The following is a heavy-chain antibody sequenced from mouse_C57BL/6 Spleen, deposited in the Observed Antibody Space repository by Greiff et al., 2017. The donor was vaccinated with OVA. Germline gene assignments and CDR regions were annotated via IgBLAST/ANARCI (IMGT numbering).Heavy chain of an antibody. CDR2: IYPGDGDT. V-gene: IGHV1-82*01. D-gene: IGHD4-1*01. CDR3: ARGANWDSYWYFDV. CDR1: GYAFSSSW. Sequence: VQLQQSGPELVKPGASVKISCKASGYAFSSSWMNWVKQRPGKGLEWIGRIYPGDGDTNYNGKFKGKATLTADKSSSTAYMQLSSLTSEDSAVYFCARGANWDSYWYFDVWGTGTTVTVSS. J-gene: IGHJ1*03.